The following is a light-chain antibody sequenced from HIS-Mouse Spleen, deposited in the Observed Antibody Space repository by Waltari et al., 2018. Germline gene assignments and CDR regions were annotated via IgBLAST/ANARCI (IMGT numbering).Light chain of an antibody. J-gene: IGLJ2*01. CDR1: ALPKKY. CDR2: EDS. V-gene: IGLV3-10*01. CDR3: YSTDSSGNHRV. Sequence: SYELTQPPSVSVSPGQTARITCSGDALPKKYAYWYQQKSGQAPVLVIYEDSKRPSGITEGFSGSSSGTMATWTISGAQVEDEADYYWYSTDSSGNHRVFGGGTKLTVL.